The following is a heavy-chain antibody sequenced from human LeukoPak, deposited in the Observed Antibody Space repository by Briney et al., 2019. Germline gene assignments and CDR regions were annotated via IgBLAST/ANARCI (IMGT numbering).Heavy chain of an antibody. CDR3: ARDFYDGFALDY. J-gene: IGHJ4*02. D-gene: IGHD2/OR15-2a*01. CDR2: IFSSSTYI. Sequence: GRSLRLSCAASGFTFSSYEMNWVRQAPGKGLEWVSFIFSSSTYIYYTDSVKGRFTISRDNAKNSLYLQMNSLSAEDTAVYYCARDFYDGFALDYWGQGTLVTVSS. CDR1: GFTFSSYE. V-gene: IGHV3-21*01.